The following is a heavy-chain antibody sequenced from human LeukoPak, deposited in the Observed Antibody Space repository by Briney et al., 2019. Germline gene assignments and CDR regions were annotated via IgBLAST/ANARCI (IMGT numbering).Heavy chain of an antibody. CDR3: ARHRIYFGSGTEGYDY. Sequence: GESLKISFKRSGYSFTSYWIGWVPQMPGKGLGWMGVIYPGDSDTRYSPSFQGQVTISADKSISTAYLQWSSLKASDTAMYYCARHRIYFGSGTEGYDYWGQGTLVTVSS. D-gene: IGHD3-10*01. CDR1: GYSFTSYW. CDR2: IYPGDSDT. J-gene: IGHJ4*02. V-gene: IGHV5-51*01.